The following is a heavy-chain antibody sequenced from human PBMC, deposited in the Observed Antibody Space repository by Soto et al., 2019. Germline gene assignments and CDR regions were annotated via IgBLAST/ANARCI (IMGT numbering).Heavy chain of an antibody. CDR2: INPSGGST. CDR3: AMRGYGTKPLVY. D-gene: IGHD5-12*01. CDR1: GYTFTSYY. V-gene: IGHV1-46*03. Sequence: GASVKVSCKASGYTFTSYYMHWVRQAPGQGLEWMGIINPSGGSTSYAQKFQGRVTMTRDTSTSTVYMELSSLRSEDTAVYYCAMRGYGTKPLVYSCPTTLVTVSS. J-gene: IGHJ4*02.